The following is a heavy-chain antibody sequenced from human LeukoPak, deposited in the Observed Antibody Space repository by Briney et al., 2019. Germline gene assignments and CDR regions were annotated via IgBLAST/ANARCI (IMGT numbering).Heavy chain of an antibody. Sequence: ASVKVSCKASGGTLNSYGISWVRQAPGQGLEWMGWISAYNGYTNYTQSLQGRVTMTTDTSTSTAYMELRSLRSDDTAVYYCAREWIATAGPTFDYWGQGTLVTVSS. CDR3: AREWIATAGPTFDY. V-gene: IGHV1-18*01. J-gene: IGHJ4*02. CDR1: GGTLNSYG. CDR2: ISAYNGYT. D-gene: IGHD6-13*01.